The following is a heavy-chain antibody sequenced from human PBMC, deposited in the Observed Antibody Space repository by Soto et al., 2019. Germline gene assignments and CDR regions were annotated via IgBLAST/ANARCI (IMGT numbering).Heavy chain of an antibody. CDR3: AHSSLRFLEWLSSFTGDFDY. CDR1: GLSLITSGLG. V-gene: IGHV2-5*02. CDR2: IYWDDDK. D-gene: IGHD3-3*01. Sequence: SGPTLVNPTQTLTLTFTLSGLSLITSGLGVGWIRQPPGKALGWLALIYWDDDKRYSPSLKSRLTITKDTSKNQVVLTMTNMDPVDTATYYCAHSSLRFLEWLSSFTGDFDYWGQGTLVTVSS. J-gene: IGHJ4*02.